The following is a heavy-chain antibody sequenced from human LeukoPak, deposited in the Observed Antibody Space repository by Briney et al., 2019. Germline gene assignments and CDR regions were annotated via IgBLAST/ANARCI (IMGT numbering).Heavy chain of an antibody. J-gene: IGHJ4*02. CDR3: ARGGDIVVVVAATHFDY. CDR1: GYTFTGYY. CDR2: INPNSGGT. Sequence: ASVKVSCKASGYTFTGYYMHWVRQAPGQGLEWMGWINPNSGGTNYAQKFQGRVTMTRDTSISTAYMELSRLRSDDTAVYYCARGGDIVVVVAATHFDYWGQGTLVTVSS. D-gene: IGHD2-15*01. V-gene: IGHV1-2*02.